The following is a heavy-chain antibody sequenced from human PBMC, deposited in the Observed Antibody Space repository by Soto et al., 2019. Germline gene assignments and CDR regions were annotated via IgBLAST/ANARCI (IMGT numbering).Heavy chain of an antibody. CDR2: ISAYNGNT. CDR3: ARWGGTVNNYYFDY. V-gene: IGHV1-18*01. Sequence: ASVKVSCKASGYTFTSYGISWVRQAPGQGLEWMGWISAYNGNTNYAQKLQGRVTMTRDTSTSTVYMELSSLRSEDTAVYYCARWGGTVNNYYFDYWGQGTLVTVSS. D-gene: IGHD4-17*01. CDR1: GYTFTSYG. J-gene: IGHJ4*02.